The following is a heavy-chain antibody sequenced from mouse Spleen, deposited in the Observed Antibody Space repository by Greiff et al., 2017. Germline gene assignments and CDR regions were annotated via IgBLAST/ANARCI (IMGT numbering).Heavy chain of an antibody. V-gene: IGHV1-69*01. CDR3: AIIPITTVDYFDY. CDR2: IDPSDSYT. CDR1: GYTFTSYW. Sequence: QVQLQQPGAELVMPGASVKLSCKASGYTFTSYWMHWVKQRPGQGLEWIGEIDPSDSYTNYNQKFKGKATLTVDKSSSTAYMQLSSLKSEDSAVYYCAIIPITTVDYFDYWGQGTTLTVSS. D-gene: IGHD1-1*01. J-gene: IGHJ2*01.